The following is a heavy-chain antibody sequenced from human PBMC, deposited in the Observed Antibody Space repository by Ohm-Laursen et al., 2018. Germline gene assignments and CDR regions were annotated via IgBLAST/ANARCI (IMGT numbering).Heavy chain of an antibody. V-gene: IGHV3-23*01. CDR2: ISGSGGST. J-gene: IGHJ4*02. D-gene: IGHD1-26*01. CDR3: AKDREWEPEWVDY. Sequence: GSLRLSCAATGFTFSSYAMSWVRQAPGKGLEWVSAISGSGGSTYYADSVKGRSTISRDNSKNTLYLQMNSLRAEDTAVYYRAKDREWEPEWVDYWGQGTLVTVSA. CDR1: GFTFSSYA.